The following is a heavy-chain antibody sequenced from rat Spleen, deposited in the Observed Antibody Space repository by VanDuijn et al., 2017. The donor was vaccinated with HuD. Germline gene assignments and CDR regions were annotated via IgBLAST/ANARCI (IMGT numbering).Heavy chain of an antibody. J-gene: IGHJ2*01. V-gene: IGHV5-25*01. D-gene: IGHD1-9*01. CDR3: ATLMGITNYFDY. Sequence: EVQLVESGGGLVQPGRSLKLSCAASGFTFSNYYMAWVRQAPTKGLEWVASISPSGGSTYYPDSVKGRFTISRDNAKSTQYLQMDSLRSEDTATYYCATLMGITNYFDYWGQGVMVTVSS. CDR2: ISPSGGST. CDR1: GFTFSNYY.